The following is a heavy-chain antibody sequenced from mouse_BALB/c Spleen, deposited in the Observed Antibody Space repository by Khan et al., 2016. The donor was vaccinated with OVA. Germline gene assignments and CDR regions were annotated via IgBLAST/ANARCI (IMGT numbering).Heavy chain of an antibody. D-gene: IGHD2-4*01. V-gene: IGHV2-4*02. Sequence: VQLQESGPGLVQPSQSLSITCTVSGFSLTTYGVHWVRQPPGKGLERLGVIWSYGSTDYNTAFISRLSISKDNSKSQVFFEMNSLQADDTAIYYCARFYDYEGYFDVWGAGTTVTVSS. J-gene: IGHJ1*01. CDR1: GFSLTTYG. CDR2: IWSYGST. CDR3: ARFYDYEGYFDV.